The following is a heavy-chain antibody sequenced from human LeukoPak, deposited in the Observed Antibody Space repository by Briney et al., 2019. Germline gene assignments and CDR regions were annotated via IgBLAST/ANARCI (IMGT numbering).Heavy chain of an antibody. CDR3: ARSGYCSSTSCYPASYYYYMDV. CDR1: GYTFTSYY. CDR2: INPSGGST. D-gene: IGHD2-2*01. V-gene: IGHV1-46*01. J-gene: IGHJ6*03. Sequence: ASVKVSCKASGYTFTSYYMHWVRQAPGQGLEWMGIINPSGGSTSYAQKFQGRVTMTRDTSTSTVYMELSSLRSEDTAVYYCARSGYCSSTSCYPASYYYYMDVWGKGTTVTVS.